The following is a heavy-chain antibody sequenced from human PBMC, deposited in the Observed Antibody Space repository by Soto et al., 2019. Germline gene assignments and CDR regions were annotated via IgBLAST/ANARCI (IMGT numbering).Heavy chain of an antibody. CDR1: RGTINRYA. J-gene: IGHJ4*02. Sequence: QVQLVQSGAEMKKPGSSVKVSCLASRGTINRYAINWVRLAPGHGLEWLGALVPQFGTPNYAQKFQDRVTIVADESTNTTSMELRGLTSDDTAVYYCARQHRDTPMVPFDVWGQGTLVTVSS. D-gene: IGHD5-18*01. CDR3: ARQHRDTPMVPFDV. V-gene: IGHV1-69*01. CDR2: LVPQFGTP.